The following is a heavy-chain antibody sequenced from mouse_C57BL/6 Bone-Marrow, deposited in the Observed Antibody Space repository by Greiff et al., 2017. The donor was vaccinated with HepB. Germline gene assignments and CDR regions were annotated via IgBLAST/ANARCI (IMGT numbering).Heavy chain of an antibody. D-gene: IGHD1-1*01. CDR1: GFSFNTFA. Sequence: EVQLVESGGGLVQPKGSLKLSCAASGFSFNTFAMNWVRQAPGKGLEWVARIRSKSNNYATYYADSVKDRFTISRDDSESMLYLQMNNLKTEDTAMYYCVRRETTVVADYYAMDYWGQGTSVTVSS. J-gene: IGHJ4*01. CDR2: IRSKSNNYAT. V-gene: IGHV10-1*01. CDR3: VRRETTVVADYYAMDY.